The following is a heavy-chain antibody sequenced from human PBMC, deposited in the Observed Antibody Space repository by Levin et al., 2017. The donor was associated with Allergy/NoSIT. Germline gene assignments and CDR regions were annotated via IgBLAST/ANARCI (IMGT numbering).Heavy chain of an antibody. J-gene: IGHJ4*02. CDR3: ARSSGSYYS. D-gene: IGHD1-26*01. CDR1: GYSFASYW. CDR2: IYPGDSDT. V-gene: IGHV5-51*01. Sequence: RPGGSLRLSCKGSGYSFASYWIAWVRQMPGKGLEWMGIIYPGDSDTRYSPSFQGQVTISTDKSISTAYLQWRSLKASDTAMYYCARSSGSYYSWGQGTLVTVSS.